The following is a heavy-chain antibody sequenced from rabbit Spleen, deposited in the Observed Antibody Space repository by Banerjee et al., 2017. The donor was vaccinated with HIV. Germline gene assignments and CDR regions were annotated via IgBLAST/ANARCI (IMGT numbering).Heavy chain of an antibody. Sequence: QLKESGGGLVQPGGSLKLSCTASGFTLSTYNMNWVRQAPGKGLEWIGYIDPVFGITYYANWVNGRFSISRENAQNTVFLQMTSLTAADTATYFCARDGAGGSYFGLWGPGTLVTVS. CDR2: IDPVFGIT. J-gene: IGHJ4*01. V-gene: IGHV1S7*01. D-gene: IGHD8-1*01. CDR3: ARDGAGGSYFGL. CDR1: GFTLSTYN.